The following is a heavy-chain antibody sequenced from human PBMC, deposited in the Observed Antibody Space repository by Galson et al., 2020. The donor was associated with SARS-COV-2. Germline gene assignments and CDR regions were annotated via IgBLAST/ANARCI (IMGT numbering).Heavy chain of an antibody. V-gene: IGHV4-4*02. CDR1: GDSISTTTW. CDR3: ARDLRAFYDNLTGGDY. CDR2: IYHVGAT. J-gene: IGHJ4*02. D-gene: IGHD3-9*01. Sequence: ASETLSLTCAVSGDSISTTTWWNWVRQSPGKGLEWIGEIYHVGATNYNPSLESRVTLSIDKSKNQFSLKLTSVTAADTAVYYCARDLRAFYDNLTGGDYWGRGMLVVVSS.